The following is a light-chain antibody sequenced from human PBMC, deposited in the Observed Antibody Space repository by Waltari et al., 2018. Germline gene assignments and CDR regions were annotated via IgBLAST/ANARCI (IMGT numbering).Light chain of an antibody. J-gene: IGKJ4*01. CDR3: QQYKNWPPLT. CDR1: HSISNN. V-gene: IGKV3-15*01. CDR2: SAS. Sequence: EIVMTQSPATLSLSLGERATLPCRASHSISNNLAWYQQNLGQAPRLLIHSASTRATGIPDRFSGSGSGTEFTLTISSLQSEDFARYYCQQYKNWPPLTFGGGTKVEIK.